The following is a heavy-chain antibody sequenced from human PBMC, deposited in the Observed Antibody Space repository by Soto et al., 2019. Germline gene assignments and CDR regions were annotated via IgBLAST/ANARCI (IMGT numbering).Heavy chain of an antibody. CDR2: ISGSGGRT. CDR3: AKARGSTTPAPGSY. D-gene: IGHD2-2*01. CDR1: GFTLSSYA. V-gene: IGHV3-23*01. Sequence: GGSLRLSCAASGFTLSSYALSWGRPAPGKGLEWVSAISGSGGRTYYADSVKGRFTISRDNPKNTLYLQMNSLRAEDTAVYYCAKARGSTTPAPGSYWGQGTLVTVSS. J-gene: IGHJ4*02.